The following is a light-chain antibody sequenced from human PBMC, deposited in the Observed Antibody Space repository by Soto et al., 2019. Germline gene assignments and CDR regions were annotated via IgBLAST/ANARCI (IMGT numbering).Light chain of an antibody. CDR2: DAS. CDR3: QQYNSFAPYS. J-gene: IGKJ2*03. CDR1: QSISFW. V-gene: IGKV1-5*01. Sequence: DIQMTQSPSTLSASVGDRVTITCQSSQSISFWLAWYQQKPGKAPKLLIYDASTLYSGVPSRFSGSRSGTEFTLTISSLQPDDFGSYYCQQYNSFAPYSFGQGTKLEI.